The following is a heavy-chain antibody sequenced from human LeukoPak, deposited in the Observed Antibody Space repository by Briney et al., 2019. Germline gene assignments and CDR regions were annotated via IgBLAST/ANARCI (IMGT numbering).Heavy chain of an antibody. CDR2: ISSSSSYI. J-gene: IGHJ4*02. D-gene: IGHD4-17*01. CDR1: GFTFSSYG. V-gene: IGHV3-21*01. CDR3: ARDPYGERPIDY. Sequence: SGGSLRLSCAASGFTFSSYGMHWVRQAPGKGLEWVSSISSSSSYIYYADSVKGRFTISRDNAKNSLYLQMNSLRAEDTAVYYCARDPYGERPIDYWGQGTLVTVSS.